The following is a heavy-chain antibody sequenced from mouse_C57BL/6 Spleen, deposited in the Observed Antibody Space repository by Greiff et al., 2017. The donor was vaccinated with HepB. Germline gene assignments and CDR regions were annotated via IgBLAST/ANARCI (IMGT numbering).Heavy chain of an antibody. CDR1: GFTFSDYY. CDR2: INYDGSST. D-gene: IGHD2-1*01. V-gene: IGHV5-16*01. Sequence: DVQLVESEGGLVQPGSSMKLSCTASGFTFSDYYMAWVRQVPEKGLEWVANINYDGSSTYYLDSLKSRFIISRDNAKNILYLQMSSLKSEDTATYYCASYYGYYYAMDYWGQGTSVTVSS. CDR3: ASYYGYYYAMDY. J-gene: IGHJ4*01.